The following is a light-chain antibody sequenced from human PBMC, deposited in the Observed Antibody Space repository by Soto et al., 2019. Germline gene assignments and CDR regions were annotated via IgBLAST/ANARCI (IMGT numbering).Light chain of an antibody. J-gene: IGLJ1*01. CDR1: SSDVGGYDY. CDR2: DVS. Sequence: QSVLTQPASVSGSPGQTITISYTGTSSDVGGYDYVSWHQQHPGKAPKLMIYDVSKRPSGVSNRFSGSKSGNTASLTISGLQAEDEADYYCSSKRGSTGVFGTGTRSPS. CDR3: SSKRGSTGV. V-gene: IGLV2-14*01.